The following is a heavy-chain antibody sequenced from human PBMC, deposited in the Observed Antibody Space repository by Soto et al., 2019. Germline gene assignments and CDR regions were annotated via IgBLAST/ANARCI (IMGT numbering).Heavy chain of an antibody. Sequence: SETLSLTCAVYGGSFSGYYWSWIRQPPGKGLEWIGEINHSGSTNYNPSLKSRVTISVDTSKNQFSLKLSSVTAADTAVYYCARAIRDSSGYHLFDYWGQGTLVTVSS. CDR2: INHSGST. CDR1: GGSFSGYY. D-gene: IGHD3-22*01. J-gene: IGHJ4*02. V-gene: IGHV4-34*01. CDR3: ARAIRDSSGYHLFDY.